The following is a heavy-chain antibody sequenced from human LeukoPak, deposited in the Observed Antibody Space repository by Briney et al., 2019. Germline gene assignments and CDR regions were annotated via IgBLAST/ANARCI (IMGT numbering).Heavy chain of an antibody. CDR3: EIYSGYDSF. D-gene: IGHD5-12*01. CDR1: GYTFTSYD. J-gene: IGHJ4*02. V-gene: IGHV1-8*01. CDR2: MSPDSGYT. Sequence: ASVTVSCKASGYTFTSYDINWVRQAPGQGLEWMGWMSPDSGYTVYAQTFQGRVTLTRNTSVSTAFMELSSLRSEDTAVYYCEIYSGYDSFWGQGTLVTVSS.